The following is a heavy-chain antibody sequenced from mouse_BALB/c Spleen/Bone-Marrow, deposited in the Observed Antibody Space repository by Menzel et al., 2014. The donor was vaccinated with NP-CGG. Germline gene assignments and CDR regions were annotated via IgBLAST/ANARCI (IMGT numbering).Heavy chain of an antibody. V-gene: IGHV1S137*01. CDR3: ARGDYRYDETMDY. CDR2: ISTFSGNT. Sequence: QVQLQQSGPELVRPGVSVKISCRGSGYTSTDYAMHWVKRSHAKSLEWIGLISTFSGNTNYNQKFKGRATMTVDKSSSTAYMELARLTSEDSAIYYCARGDYRYDETMDYWGQGTSVTVSS. D-gene: IGHD2-14*01. J-gene: IGHJ4*01. CDR1: GYTSTDYA.